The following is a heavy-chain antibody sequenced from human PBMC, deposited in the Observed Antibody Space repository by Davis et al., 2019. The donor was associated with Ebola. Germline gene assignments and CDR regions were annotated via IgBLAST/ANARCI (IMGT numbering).Heavy chain of an antibody. CDR2: FYYSGTT. J-gene: IGHJ4*02. D-gene: IGHD3-22*01. V-gene: IGHV4-38-2*01. CDR3: ASLRQTYDSSGYSQPFDY. CDR1: GYSINSDYY. Sequence: MPSETLSLTCSVSGYSINSDYYWGWIRQSPGEGLEWIGTFYYSGTTFYNPSLKSRITVSVDPSKNQFSLKLSSATAADTAVYYCASLRQTYDSSGYSQPFDYWGQGSLVSVSS.